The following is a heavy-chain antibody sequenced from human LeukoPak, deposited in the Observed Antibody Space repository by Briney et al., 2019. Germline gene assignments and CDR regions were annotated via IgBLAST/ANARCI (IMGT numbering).Heavy chain of an antibody. CDR3: ARGYDYVWGSYRPPRGNY. CDR1: DDSITIYY. V-gene: IGHV4-59*01. Sequence: SETLSLTCTVSDDSITIYYWTWIRQPPGKGLEWIGYIDHTGSTNYNPSLNSRVTISRDTSKNHFSLELSSVTAADTAVYYCARGYDYVWGSYRPPRGNYWGQGTLVTVSS. D-gene: IGHD3-16*02. J-gene: IGHJ4*02. CDR2: IDHTGST.